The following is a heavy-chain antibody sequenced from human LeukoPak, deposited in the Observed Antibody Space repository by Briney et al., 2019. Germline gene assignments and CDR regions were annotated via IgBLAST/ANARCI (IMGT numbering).Heavy chain of an antibody. CDR3: AIGREPLLDY. J-gene: IGHJ4*02. V-gene: IGHV4-4*07. Sequence: PSETLSLTCTVSGGSISSYYWSWIRQPAGKGLEWIGRIYTSGNTNYNPSLKSRVTISVDTSKTHFSLRLSSVTAADTAVYYCAIGREPLLDYWGQGTLVTVSS. D-gene: IGHD1-26*01. CDR2: IYTSGNT. CDR1: GGSISSYY.